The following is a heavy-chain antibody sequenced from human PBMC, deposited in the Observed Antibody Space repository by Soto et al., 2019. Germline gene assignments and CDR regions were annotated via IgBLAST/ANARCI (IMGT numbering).Heavy chain of an antibody. CDR3: ARGSFAHAFDI. CDR2: VDNDGRGA. V-gene: IGHV3-74*01. J-gene: IGHJ3*02. Sequence: EGQLVESGGDLVRPGGSLTLSCAASGFTFIDYWMHWVRQAPGKGLVWVSRVDNDGRGAIYADSVKGRFTVSRDNAKNTVYLQMNGLRVDDTAVDYCARGSFAHAFDIWGQGTMITVSS. CDR1: GFTFIDYW.